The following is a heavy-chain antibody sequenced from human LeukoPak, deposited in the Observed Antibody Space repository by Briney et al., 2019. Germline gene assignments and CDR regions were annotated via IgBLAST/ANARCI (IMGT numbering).Heavy chain of an antibody. V-gene: IGHV3-23*01. CDR2: IGGSGDNT. CDR3: AKWKYSNSGIDDY. J-gene: IGHJ4*02. CDR1: GFTFSTYA. D-gene: IGHD6-6*01. Sequence: GGSLRLSCATSGFTFSTYAMSWVRQVPGKGLEWVSVIGGSGDNTYYADSVKGRFTISRDNSKNMLYLQMNSLRAEDTAVYYCAKWKYSNSGIDDYWGQGTLVTVSS.